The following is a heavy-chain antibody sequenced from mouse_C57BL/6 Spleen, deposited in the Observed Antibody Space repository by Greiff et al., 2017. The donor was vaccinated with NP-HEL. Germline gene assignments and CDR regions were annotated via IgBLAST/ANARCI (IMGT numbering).Heavy chain of an antibody. Sequence: EVQLQQSGPELVKPGASVKISCKASGYTFTDYYMNWVKQSHGKSLEWIGDINPNNGGTSYNQKFKGKATLTVDKSSSTAYMELRSLTSEDSAVYYCARGGDRRWAMDYWGQGTSVTVSS. D-gene: IGHD2-3*01. CDR3: ARGGDRRWAMDY. CDR1: GYTFTDYY. V-gene: IGHV1-26*01. J-gene: IGHJ4*01. CDR2: INPNNGGT.